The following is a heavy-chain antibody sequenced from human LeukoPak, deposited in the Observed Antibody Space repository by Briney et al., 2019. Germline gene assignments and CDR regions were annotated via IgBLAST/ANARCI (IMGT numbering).Heavy chain of an antibody. CDR3: AKASSTIFGVVIKREYYFDY. V-gene: IGHV3-23*01. J-gene: IGHJ4*02. Sequence: GGSLRLSCAASGFTFSSYTMSWVRQAPGKGLEWVSAISGSSDSTYYGDSVKGRFSISRDNSKNTLYLQMDSLRAEDTAVYYCAKASSTIFGVVIKREYYFDYWGQGTLVTVSS. CDR1: GFTFSSYT. D-gene: IGHD3-3*01. CDR2: ISGSSDST.